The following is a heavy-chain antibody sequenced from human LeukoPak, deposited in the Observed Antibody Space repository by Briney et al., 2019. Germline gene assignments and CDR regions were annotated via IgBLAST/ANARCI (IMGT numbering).Heavy chain of an antibody. Sequence: GGSLRLSCAASGFTFSSYGMSWVRQAPGKGLEWVSAISGSGGRLYYADSVKGRFTISRDNSKNTLYLQMNSLRAEDMAVYAIDRVGAILYFDLWGRGTLVTVPS. J-gene: IGHJ2*01. CDR2: ISGSGGRL. CDR3: DRVGAILYFDL. V-gene: IGHV3-23*01. D-gene: IGHD1-26*01. CDR1: GFTFSSYG.